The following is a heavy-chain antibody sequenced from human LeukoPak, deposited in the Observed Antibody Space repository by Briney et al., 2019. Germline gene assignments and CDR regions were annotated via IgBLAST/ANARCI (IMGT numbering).Heavy chain of an antibody. J-gene: IGHJ4*02. V-gene: IGHV3-23*01. D-gene: IGHD3-22*01. CDR3: AKAQYDSGGPADY. CDR1: GFTFSSYG. Sequence: GGSLRLSCAASGFTFSSYGMSWVRQAPGKGLEWASGISGSGSSTNNADSVKGRFTISRDNSKSTLNLQMNSLRAEDTAVYYCAKAQYDSGGPADYWGQGTLVTVSS. CDR2: ISGSGSST.